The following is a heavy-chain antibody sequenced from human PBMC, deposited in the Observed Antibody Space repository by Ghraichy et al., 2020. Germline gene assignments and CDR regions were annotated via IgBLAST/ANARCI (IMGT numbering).Heavy chain of an antibody. J-gene: IGHJ2*01. CDR3: ARETITIVRGVRMAVGYVYW. V-gene: IGHV4-61*02. D-gene: IGHD3-10*01. Sequence: IVRIYTSGSTNYNPSLKIRVTISVDTSKNQFSLKLSSVTAAETAVYYCARETITIVRGVRMAVGYVYW. CDR2: IYTSGST.